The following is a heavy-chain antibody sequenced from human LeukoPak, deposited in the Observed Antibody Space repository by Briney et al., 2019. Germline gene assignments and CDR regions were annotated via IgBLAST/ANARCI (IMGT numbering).Heavy chain of an antibody. J-gene: IGHJ6*03. CDR2: ISSSSSTI. D-gene: IGHD4-11*01. CDR3: ARGDSNPSYYYYYMDV. CDR1: GFTFSSYS. V-gene: IGHV3-48*01. Sequence: GGSLRLSCAASGFTFSSYSMNWVRQAPGKGLEWVSYISSSSSTIDYADSVKGRFTISRDNAKNSMSLQMNSLRAEDTAVYYCARGDSNPSYYYYYMDVWGKGTTVTVSS.